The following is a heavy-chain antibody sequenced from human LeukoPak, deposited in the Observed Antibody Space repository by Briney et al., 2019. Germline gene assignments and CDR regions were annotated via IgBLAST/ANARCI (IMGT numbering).Heavy chain of an antibody. V-gene: IGHV4-59*08. D-gene: IGHD1-26*01. CDR1: GGSISSYY. Sequence: SETLSLTCTVSGGSISSYYWSWLRQPPGKGLEWIGYIYYSGSTNYRPSLKSRVTISVDTSKNQFSLNLNSVTAADTAVYYCARNSLGAIDYWGQGTLVTVSS. J-gene: IGHJ4*02. CDR2: IYYSGST. CDR3: ARNSLGAIDY.